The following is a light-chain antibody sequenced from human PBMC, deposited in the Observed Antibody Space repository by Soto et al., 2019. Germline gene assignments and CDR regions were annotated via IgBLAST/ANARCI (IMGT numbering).Light chain of an antibody. Sequence: SYELTQPLSVSVALGQTARLTCGGNNIGSKIVHWYQQKPGQAPVLVIFRDTNRPSGIPERFSGSNSENTATLTISRAQAGDEADYYCQVWDSSFWVFGGGTKLTVL. CDR1: NIGSKI. CDR2: RDT. J-gene: IGLJ3*02. V-gene: IGLV3-9*01. CDR3: QVWDSSFWV.